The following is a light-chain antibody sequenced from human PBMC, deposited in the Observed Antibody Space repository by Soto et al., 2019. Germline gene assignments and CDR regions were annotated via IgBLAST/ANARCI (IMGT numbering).Light chain of an antibody. V-gene: IGKV3-20*01. Sequence: LTLSTGTLSLRAGERATLSCRASQSVSNNCLAWYQQKPGQAPRLLIYGASTRATGILDRFSGSGSGTDFNLTISRLEPEYFAVYYCQHYGSSGTFAQATNVDIK. CDR3: QHYGSSGT. CDR1: QSVSNNC. CDR2: GAS. J-gene: IGKJ3*01.